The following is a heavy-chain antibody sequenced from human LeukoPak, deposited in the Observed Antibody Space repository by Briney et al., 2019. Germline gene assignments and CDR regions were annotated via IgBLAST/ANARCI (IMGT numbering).Heavy chain of an antibody. CDR1: GYTFTGYY. V-gene: IGHV1-2*02. J-gene: IGHJ4*02. D-gene: IGHD4-23*01. CDR3: ARDLQTAMTTVAYYVY. CDR2: INPNSGGT. Sequence: ASVKVSCKASGYTFTGYYMHWVRQAPGQGLEWMGWINPNSGGTNYAQKFQGRVTMTRDTSISTAYMELSRLRSDDTAVYYCARDLQTAMTTVAYYVYWGQGTLVTVSS.